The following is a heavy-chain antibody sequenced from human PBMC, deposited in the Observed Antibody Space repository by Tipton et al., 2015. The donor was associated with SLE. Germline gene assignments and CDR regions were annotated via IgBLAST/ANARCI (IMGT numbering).Heavy chain of an antibody. CDR2: IYYSGRT. Sequence: TLSLTCTVSGGSISSYYWSWIRQPPGKGLEWIGYIYYSGRTNYNPSLKSRVTISVDTSKNQFSLKLSSVTAADTAVYYCARRARIAVAGLDYWGQGTLVTVSS. CDR3: ARRARIAVAGLDY. D-gene: IGHD6-19*01. CDR1: GGSISSYY. V-gene: IGHV4-59*01. J-gene: IGHJ4*02.